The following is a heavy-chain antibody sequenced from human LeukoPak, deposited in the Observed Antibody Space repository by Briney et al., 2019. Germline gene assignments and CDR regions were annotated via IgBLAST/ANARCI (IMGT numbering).Heavy chain of an antibody. D-gene: IGHD2-2*01. CDR1: GYKFSSYW. V-gene: IGHV5-51*01. Sequence: GVSLKISCKGSGYKFSSYWIGWVRQMSGKGLEWMGVINPDDSDIRYSPSFEGQVTISADKSTSTAYLQWNSLEASDTAMYYCARVVVPAAISYWGQGTPVTVFS. CDR3: ARVVVPAAISY. CDR2: INPDDSDI. J-gene: IGHJ4*02.